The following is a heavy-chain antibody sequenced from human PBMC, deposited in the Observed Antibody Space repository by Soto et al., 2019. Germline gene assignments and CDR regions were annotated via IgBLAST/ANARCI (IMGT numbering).Heavy chain of an antibody. V-gene: IGHV3-30*03. J-gene: IGHJ4*02. D-gene: IGHD6-13*01. Sequence: QGQLVESGGGVVQPGRSLRLSCAASGFTFGNFGIHCVRQAPGKGLEWVADISSDGSRKFYVYSVKGRFTISRDNSKNTLYLQMTSLRTEDTAVYFCARGCSGGTNCFYFDFWGQGIMVTVSS. CDR2: ISSDGSRK. CDR1: GFTFGNFG. CDR3: ARGCSGGTNCFYFDF.